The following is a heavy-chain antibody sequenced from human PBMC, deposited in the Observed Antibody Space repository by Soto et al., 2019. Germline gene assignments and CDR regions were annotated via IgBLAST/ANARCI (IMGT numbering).Heavy chain of an antibody. V-gene: IGHV4-34*01. CDR3: ARGRGFYYGSGLAGYYFGMDV. J-gene: IGHJ6*02. Sequence: SETLSLTCAVYGGSFSGYYWSWIRQPPGKGLEWIGEINHSGSTNYNPSLRSRVTISVDTSKNQFSLKLSSVTAAVTAVYYCARGRGFYYGSGLAGYYFGMDVWGQGTTVTVSS. CDR1: GGSFSGYY. D-gene: IGHD3-10*01. CDR2: INHSGST.